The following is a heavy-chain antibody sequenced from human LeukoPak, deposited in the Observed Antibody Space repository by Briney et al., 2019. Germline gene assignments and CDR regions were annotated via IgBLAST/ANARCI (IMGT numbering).Heavy chain of an antibody. Sequence: GGSLRLSCAASGFTFRGCYMNGVPQAPGRGLEGVSVIYTGGSTYYSDSVKGRFTISRENSKTTLYLQMNSLRAEGTAVYFCATDPGGGYCSSSNCWDGWGQGTTVTVSS. CDR1: GFTFRGCY. V-gene: IGHV3-66*02. CDR2: IYTGGST. CDR3: ATDPGGGYCSSSNCWDG. J-gene: IGHJ6*02. D-gene: IGHD2-2*01.